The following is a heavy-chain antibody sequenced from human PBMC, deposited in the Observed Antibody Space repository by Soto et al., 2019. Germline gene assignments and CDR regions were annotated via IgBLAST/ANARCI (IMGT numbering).Heavy chain of an antibody. CDR1: GFVFTNFW. CDR2: IDTSGHST. J-gene: IGHJ4*02. V-gene: IGHV3-74*01. CDR3: AKDSWYFDL. D-gene: IGHD6-13*01. Sequence: PGGSLRLSCEASGFVFTNFWMHWVRHVPGKGLVWVARIDTSGHSTNYAESVKGRFTISRDNAKNKVSLQMNSLRVEDAGVYYCAKDSWYFDLWSQGSQVTVSS.